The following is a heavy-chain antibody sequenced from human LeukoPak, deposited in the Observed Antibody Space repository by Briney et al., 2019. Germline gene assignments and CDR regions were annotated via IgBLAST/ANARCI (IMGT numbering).Heavy chain of an antibody. CDR3: ARWGVGDY. CDR1: GFTFSSYE. Sequence: VGSLRLSCAASGFTFSSYEMNWVRQAPGKGLEWVSYISSSGTIYYADSVKGRFTISRDNAKNSLYLQMNSLRAEDTALYYCARWGVGDYWGQGTLVTVSS. D-gene: IGHD1-26*01. V-gene: IGHV3-48*03. J-gene: IGHJ4*02. CDR2: ISSSGTI.